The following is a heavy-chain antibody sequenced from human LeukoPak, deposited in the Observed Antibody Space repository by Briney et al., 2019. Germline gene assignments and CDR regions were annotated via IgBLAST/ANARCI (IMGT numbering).Heavy chain of an antibody. CDR2: INWNGGST. CDR3: ARDHAGGVGGTGGGYFDY. CDR1: GFTFDDYG. D-gene: IGHD6-19*01. J-gene: IGHJ4*02. V-gene: IGHV3-20*04. Sequence: GGSLRLSCAASGFTFDDYGMSWVRQAPGKGLEWVSGINWNGGSTGYADSVKGRFTISRDNAKNSLYLQMNSLRAEDTALSSCARDHAGGVGGTGGGYFDYWGQGTLVTVCS.